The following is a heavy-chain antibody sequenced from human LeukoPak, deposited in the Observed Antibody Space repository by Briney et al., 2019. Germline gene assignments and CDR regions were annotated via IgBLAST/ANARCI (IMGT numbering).Heavy chain of an antibody. Sequence: GGSLRLSCAASGFTFSSYAMHWVRQAPGKGLEWVAVISYDGSNKYYADSVKGRFTISRDNSKNTLYLQMNSLRAEDTALYHCARGRYSYYFDYWGQGTLVTVSS. CDR2: ISYDGSNK. CDR3: ARGRYSYYFDY. J-gene: IGHJ4*02. D-gene: IGHD5-18*01. V-gene: IGHV3-30-3*01. CDR1: GFTFSSYA.